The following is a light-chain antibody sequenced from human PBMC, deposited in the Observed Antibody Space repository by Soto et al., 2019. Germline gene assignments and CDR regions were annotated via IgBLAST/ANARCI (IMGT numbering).Light chain of an antibody. V-gene: IGLV4-60*03. CDR2: LEGSGSY. CDR1: SGHSYYT. CDR3: ETWDSNSRI. Sequence: QPVLTQSSSASASLGSSVTITCTLSSGHSYYTIAWHQQQPGKAPRYLMKLEGSGSYNKGSGVPDRFSGSSSGADRYLTISHLQAEDEAEYYCETWDSNSRIFGGGTKLTVL. J-gene: IGLJ2*01.